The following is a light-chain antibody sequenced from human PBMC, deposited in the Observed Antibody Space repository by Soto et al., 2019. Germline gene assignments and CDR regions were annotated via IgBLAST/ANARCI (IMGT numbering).Light chain of an antibody. CDR2: EVS. CDR1: SSDIGGYNY. V-gene: IGLV2-8*01. Sequence: QSALTQPPSASGSLGQSVTISCTGTSSDIGGYNYVSWYQQLPGKAPKFIIYEVSKRPSGVPDRFSGSTSGNTASLTVSGLQAEDEGDYYCSSYAGSYRVFGTGTLLTVL. J-gene: IGLJ1*01. CDR3: SSYAGSYRV.